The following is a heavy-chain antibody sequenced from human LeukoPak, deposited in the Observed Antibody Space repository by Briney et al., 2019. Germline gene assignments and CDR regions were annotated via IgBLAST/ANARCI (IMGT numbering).Heavy chain of an antibody. D-gene: IGHD1-26*01. Sequence: SETLSLTCTVSGGSISSGGYYWSWIRQPPGKGLEWIGYIYHSGSTYYNPSLKSRVTISVDRSKNQFSLKLSSVTAADTAVYYCARDNVHIGIEDYWGQGTLVTVSS. CDR2: IYHSGST. CDR3: ARDNVHIGIEDY. CDR1: GGSISSGGYY. V-gene: IGHV4-30-2*01. J-gene: IGHJ4*02.